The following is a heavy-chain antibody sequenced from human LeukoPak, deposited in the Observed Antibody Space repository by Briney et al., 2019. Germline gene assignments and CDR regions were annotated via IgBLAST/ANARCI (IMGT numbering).Heavy chain of an antibody. Sequence: GGSLRLSCAASGFTFSSYWMSWVRQAPGKGLEWVANIKQDGSEKYYVDSVKGRFTISRDNAKNSLYLQMNSLRAEDTAVYYCARDRVAGRPIYYYGMDVWGQGTTVTVSS. CDR1: GFTFSSYW. CDR3: ARDRVAGRPIYYYGMDV. J-gene: IGHJ6*02. D-gene: IGHD6-13*01. V-gene: IGHV3-7*01. CDR2: IKQDGSEK.